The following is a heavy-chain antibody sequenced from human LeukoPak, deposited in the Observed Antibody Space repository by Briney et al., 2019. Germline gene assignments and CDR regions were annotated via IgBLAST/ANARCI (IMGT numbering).Heavy chain of an antibody. V-gene: IGHV3-49*04. CDR2: IRSKAYGGTT. CDR3: TRVSGDYVGYYYYYMDV. Sequence: PGGSLRCSGAGSGFTCSSYEMNWVRQAPGKGLEWVGFIRSKAYGGTTEYAASVKGRFTISRDDSKSIAYLQMNSLKTEDTAVYYCTRVSGDYVGYYYYYMDVWGKGTTVTVSS. J-gene: IGHJ6*03. D-gene: IGHD4-17*01. CDR1: GFTCSSYE.